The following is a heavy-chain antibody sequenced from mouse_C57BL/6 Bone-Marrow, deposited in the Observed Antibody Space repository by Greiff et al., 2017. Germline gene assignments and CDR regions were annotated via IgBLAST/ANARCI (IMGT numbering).Heavy chain of an antibody. CDR1: GFNIKDDY. CDR3: TIYFPTFDY. V-gene: IGHV14-4*01. D-gene: IGHD2-1*01. Sequence: DVQLVESGAELVRPGASVKLSCTASGFNIKDDYMHWVKQRPEQGLEWIGWIDPENGDTEYASKFQGKATITADTSSNTAYLQLSSLTSEDTAVYYCTIYFPTFDYWGQGTTLTVSS. CDR2: IDPENGDT. J-gene: IGHJ2*01.